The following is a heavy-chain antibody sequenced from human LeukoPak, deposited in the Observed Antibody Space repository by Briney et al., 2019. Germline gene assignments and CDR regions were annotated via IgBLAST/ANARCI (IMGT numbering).Heavy chain of an antibody. V-gene: IGHV1-69*13. D-gene: IGHD3-10*01. CDR3: ARECDYYGSGSYCWFDP. J-gene: IGHJ5*02. CDR2: DIHIFGTA. Sequence: GASVKVSCKASGGTFSSYAISWVRQAPGQGLEWMGGDIHIFGTANYAQKFQGRVTITADESTSTAYMELSSLRSEDTAVYYCARECDYYGSGSYCWFDPWGQGTLVTVSS. CDR1: GGTFSSYA.